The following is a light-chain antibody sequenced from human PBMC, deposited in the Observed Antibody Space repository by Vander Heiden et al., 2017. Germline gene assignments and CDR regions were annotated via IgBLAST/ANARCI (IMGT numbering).Light chain of an antibody. CDR3: QSYDSSNHWV. V-gene: IGLV6-57*01. CDR1: SGSIASTY. Sequence: NFMLTQPHSVSESPGKTVTISCTRSSGSIASTYVQWYQQRPGNSPITVIFEYNQRPSGVPDRFSGSIDSSSNSASLTISGLKTEDEADYYCQSYDSSNHWVFGGGTKLTVL. J-gene: IGLJ3*02. CDR2: EYN.